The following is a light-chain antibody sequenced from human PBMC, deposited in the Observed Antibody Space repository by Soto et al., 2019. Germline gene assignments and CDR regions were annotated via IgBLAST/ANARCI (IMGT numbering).Light chain of an antibody. CDR2: GAS. CDR3: QQYGSSPLIT. V-gene: IGKV3-20*01. J-gene: IGKJ5*01. CDR1: QSVSSSY. Sequence: EIVLTQSPVTLSLSPGERATLSCSASQSVSSSYLDWYQQKPGQAPRLLIYGASSRATGIPDRFSGSGSGTDFTLTISRLEPEDFAVYYCQQYGSSPLITFGQGTRLEIK.